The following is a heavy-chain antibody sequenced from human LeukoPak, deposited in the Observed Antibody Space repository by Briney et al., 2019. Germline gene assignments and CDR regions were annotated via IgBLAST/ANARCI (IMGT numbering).Heavy chain of an antibody. V-gene: IGHV4-39*01. CDR3: ARHNVVNNWFDP. D-gene: IGHD3-22*01. J-gene: IGHJ5*02. Sequence: PSETLSLTCTVSGGSISSSIYYWGWIRQPPGKGLEWIGSIYYSGSTYYNPSLKSRVTISVDTSKNQFSLMLSSVAAADTVVYYCARHNVVNNWFDPWGQRTLVSVSS. CDR2: IYYSGST. CDR1: GGSISSSIYY.